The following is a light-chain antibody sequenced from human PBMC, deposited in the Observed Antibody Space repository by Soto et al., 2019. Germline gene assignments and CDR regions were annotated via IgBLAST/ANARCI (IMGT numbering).Light chain of an antibody. CDR1: QSISSNY. V-gene: IGKV3-20*01. Sequence: EIVLTQSPGTLSMSPGERATLSCRASQSISSNYLAWYQQKPGQAPRLLIYGASSRATGIPDRFSGSGSGTDFTLTISRLEAEDFAVYYCQQYGSSPRTFGQRTKVEFK. J-gene: IGKJ1*01. CDR2: GAS. CDR3: QQYGSSPRT.